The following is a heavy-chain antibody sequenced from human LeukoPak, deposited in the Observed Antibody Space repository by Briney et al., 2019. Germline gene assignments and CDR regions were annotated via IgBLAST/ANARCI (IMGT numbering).Heavy chain of an antibody. CDR3: ARVYRKDVYNFDGFDI. J-gene: IGHJ3*02. CDR1: SGYINSDGYY. Sequence: SETLSLTCTVSSGYINSDGYYWSWIRQPAGKGLEWIGRVYSSGSANYSPSLKSRVIILIDTSKNQFSLRLSSVTAADTAVYYCARVYRKDVYNFDGFDIWGQGTMVTVSS. D-gene: IGHD5-24*01. CDR2: VYSSGSA. V-gene: IGHV4-61*02.